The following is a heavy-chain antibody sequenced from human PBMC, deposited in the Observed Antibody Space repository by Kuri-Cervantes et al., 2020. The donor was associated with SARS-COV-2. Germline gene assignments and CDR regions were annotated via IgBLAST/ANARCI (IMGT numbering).Heavy chain of an antibody. J-gene: IGHJ6*03. V-gene: IGHV1-18*01. CDR3: ARCVAGASDYYYYMDV. CDR1: GYTFTSYG. D-gene: IGHD1-26*01. Sequence: ASVKVSCKASGYTFTSYGISWVRQAPGRGLEWMGWISAYNGNTNYAQKLQGRVTMTTDTSTSTAYMELKSLRSDDTAVYYCARCVAGASDYYYYMDVWGKGTTVTVSS. CDR2: ISAYNGNT.